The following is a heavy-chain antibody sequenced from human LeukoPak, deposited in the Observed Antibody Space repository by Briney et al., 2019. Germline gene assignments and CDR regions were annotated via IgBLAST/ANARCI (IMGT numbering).Heavy chain of an antibody. V-gene: IGHV4-31*03. CDR1: GVSISSGAHY. CDR2: INYSGST. D-gene: IGHD3-10*01. CDR3: ARGGSGEGY. J-gene: IGHJ4*02. Sequence: SETLSLTCTVSGVSISSGAHYWSWSRQHPGKGLEWIGYINYSGSTYYSPSLKSRVTISADTSKNQFFLKLSSVTAADTAVYYCARGGSGEGYWGQGTLVTVSS.